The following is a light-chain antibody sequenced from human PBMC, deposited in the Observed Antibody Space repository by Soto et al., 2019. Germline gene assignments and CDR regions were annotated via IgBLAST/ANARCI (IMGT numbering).Light chain of an antibody. CDR3: QQFHSFPIT. V-gene: IGKV1-5*03. J-gene: IGKJ5*01. CDR2: KAS. CDR1: QTVSRW. Sequence: DIPLTQSPSTLSASLAERVNMXCRASQTVSRWLAWYQQKPGRAPQLLIEKASTLESGVPSRFSGSGSGTDFTLTINSLQPEDYATYYCQQFHSFPITFGQGTRLEIK.